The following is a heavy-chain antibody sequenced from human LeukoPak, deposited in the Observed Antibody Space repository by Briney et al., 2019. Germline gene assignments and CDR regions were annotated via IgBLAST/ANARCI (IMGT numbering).Heavy chain of an antibody. D-gene: IGHD3-22*01. CDR1: GGSISSSSYY. J-gene: IGHJ3*02. Sequence: SETLSLTCTVSGGSISSSSYYWGCIRQPPGKGLEWIGSIYYSGSTYYNPSLKSRVTISVDTSKNQFSLKLSSVTAADTAVYYCARGLRVITMIVVVPRAFDIWGQGTMVTVSS. V-gene: IGHV4-39*07. CDR3: ARGLRVITMIVVVPRAFDI. CDR2: IYYSGST.